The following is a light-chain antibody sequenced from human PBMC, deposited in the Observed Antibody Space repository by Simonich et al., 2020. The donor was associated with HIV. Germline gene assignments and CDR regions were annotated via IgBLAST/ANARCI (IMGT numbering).Light chain of an antibody. CDR1: SSDVGGYNY. Sequence: QSALPQPPSASGSAGQSVTISCTGTSSDVGGYNYVSWYQQPPGKAPKLMIYEVSKRPSGVPDRFSGSKSGNTASLTVSGLQAEDESDYYCSSYAGSNNLVFGGGTKLTVL. V-gene: IGLV2-8*01. CDR2: EVS. CDR3: SSYAGSNNLV. J-gene: IGLJ3*02.